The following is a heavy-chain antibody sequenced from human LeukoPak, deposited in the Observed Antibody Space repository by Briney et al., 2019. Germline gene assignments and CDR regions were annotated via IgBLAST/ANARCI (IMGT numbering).Heavy chain of an antibody. V-gene: IGHV3-30*18. CDR3: AKERSMSSSTLLVGDY. J-gene: IGHJ4*02. CDR1: GFTFSSYG. D-gene: IGHD2-2*01. Sequence: GGSLRLSCAASGFTFSSYGMHWVRQAPGKGLEWVAVISYDGSNKYYADSVKGRFTISRDNPKNTLYLQMNSLRAEDTAVYYCAKERSMSSSTLLVGDYWGQGILVTVSS. CDR2: ISYDGSNK.